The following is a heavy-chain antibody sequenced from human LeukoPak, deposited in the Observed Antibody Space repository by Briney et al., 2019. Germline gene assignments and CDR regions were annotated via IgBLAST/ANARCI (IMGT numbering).Heavy chain of an antibody. V-gene: IGHV4-30-4*01. CDR2: IYYSGST. Sequence: SQTLSLTCTVSGGSISSGDYYWSWIRQPPGRGLEWIGYIYYSGSTYYNPSLKSRVTISVDTSKNQFSLKLSSVTAADTAVYYCARDPSYGWFDPWGQGTLVTVSS. J-gene: IGHJ5*02. CDR1: GGSISSGDYY. CDR3: ARDPSYGWFDP. D-gene: IGHD5-18*01.